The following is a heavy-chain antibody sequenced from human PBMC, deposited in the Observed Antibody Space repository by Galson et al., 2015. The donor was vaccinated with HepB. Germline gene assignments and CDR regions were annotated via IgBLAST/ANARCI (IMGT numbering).Heavy chain of an antibody. CDR3: ATIFGSYHATDAFDI. D-gene: IGHD1-26*01. V-gene: IGHV3-33*08. Sequence: SLRLSCAASGFTFSSYGMHWVRQAPGKGLEWVAVIWYDGSNKYYADSVKGRFTISRDNSKNTLYLQMNSLRAEDTAVYYCATIFGSYHATDAFDIWGQGTTVTVSS. J-gene: IGHJ3*02. CDR1: GFTFSSYG. CDR2: IWYDGSNK.